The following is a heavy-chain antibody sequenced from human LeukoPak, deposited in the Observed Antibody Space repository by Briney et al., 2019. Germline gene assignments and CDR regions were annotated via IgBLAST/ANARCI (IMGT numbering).Heavy chain of an antibody. CDR2: ISHDGSNK. V-gene: IGHV3-30*18. D-gene: IGHD3-22*01. J-gene: IGHJ4*02. CDR3: AKPGKRRVVTITDFDY. CDR1: GFTFSYYG. Sequence: GSSLRLSCAASGFTFSYYGTHWVRQAPGRGLEWVAVISHDGSNKYYADSVKGRSAISRDNSKNTLYLQMNSLRPEDTSVYYCAKPGKRRVVTITDFDYWGQGTLVTVSS.